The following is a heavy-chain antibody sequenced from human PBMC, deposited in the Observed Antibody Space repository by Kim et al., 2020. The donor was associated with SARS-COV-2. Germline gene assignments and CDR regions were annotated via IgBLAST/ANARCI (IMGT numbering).Heavy chain of an antibody. CDR2: ISGSSGTI. D-gene: IGHD3-3*01. Sequence: GGSLRLSCAASGFTFDKYAMHWVRQAPGKGLEWVSTISGSSGTIDYADSVKGRFTISRDNAKNSLYLQMNSLRADDTALYYCAKGRNLRFYYLDVWGTGTPVTVS. J-gene: IGHJ6*03. CDR1: GFTFDKYA. CDR3: AKGRNLRFYYLDV. V-gene: IGHV3-9*01.